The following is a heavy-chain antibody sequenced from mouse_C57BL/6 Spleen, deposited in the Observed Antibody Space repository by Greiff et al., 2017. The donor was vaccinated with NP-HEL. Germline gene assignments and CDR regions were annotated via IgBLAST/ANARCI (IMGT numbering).Heavy chain of an antibody. V-gene: IGHV1-15*01. J-gene: IGHJ4*01. Sequence: VQLQQSGAELVRPGASVTLSCKASGYTFTDYEMHWVKQTPVHGLEWIGAIDPETGGTACNQKFKGKAILTADTSYSPAYKGLRSLTSDDSAVYYCTRGDLMDYWGQGTSVTVSS. D-gene: IGHD3-3*01. CDR1: GYTFTDYE. CDR2: IDPETGGT. CDR3: TRGDLMDY.